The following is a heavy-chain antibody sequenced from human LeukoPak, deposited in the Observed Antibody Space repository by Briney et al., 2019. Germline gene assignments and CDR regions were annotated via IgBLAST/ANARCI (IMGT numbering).Heavy chain of an antibody. CDR2: ISSSSSYI. CDR3: ANVGYCRSTSCNDY. Sequence: GGSLRLSCAASGFTFSSYSMNWVRQAPGKGLEWVSSISSSSSYIYYADSVKGRFTISRDNAKNSLYLQMNSLRAEDTAVYYCANVGYCRSTSCNDYWGQGTLVTVSS. D-gene: IGHD2-2*01. V-gene: IGHV3-21*01. CDR1: GFTFSSYS. J-gene: IGHJ4*02.